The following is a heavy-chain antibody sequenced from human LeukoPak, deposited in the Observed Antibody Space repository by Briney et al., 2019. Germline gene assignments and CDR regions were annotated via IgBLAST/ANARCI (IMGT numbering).Heavy chain of an antibody. CDR1: GNTFTDYY. CDR2: INPNSGGT. Sequence: ASVKVSCKASGNTFTDYYMHWVRQAPGQGLEWMGWINPNSGGTNYAQKFQGRVTMTTDTSISTAYMEVSRLRSDDTAVYYCARVRIGQQLDKYYYYAMDVWGQGTTVTVSS. J-gene: IGHJ6*02. V-gene: IGHV1-2*02. CDR3: ARVRIGQQLDKYYYYAMDV. D-gene: IGHD6-13*01.